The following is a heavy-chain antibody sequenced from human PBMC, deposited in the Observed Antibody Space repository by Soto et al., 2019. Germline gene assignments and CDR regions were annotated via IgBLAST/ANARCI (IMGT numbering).Heavy chain of an antibody. D-gene: IGHD3-9*01. J-gene: IGHJ4*02. CDR2: IYYSGST. CDR3: ATILTGYSTLDY. Sequence: SETLSLTCTVSGGSVGSGSYYWSWIRQPPGKGLEWIGYIYYSGSTNYNPSLKSRVTISVDTSKNQFSLKLSSVTAADTAVYYCATILTGYSTLDYWGQGTLVTVSS. CDR1: GGSVGSGSYY. V-gene: IGHV4-61*01.